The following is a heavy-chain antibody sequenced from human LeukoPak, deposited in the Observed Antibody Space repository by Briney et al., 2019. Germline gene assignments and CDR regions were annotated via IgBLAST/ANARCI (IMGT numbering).Heavy chain of an antibody. V-gene: IGHV1-8*01. CDR3: ARGRLTRRGYPRFDP. J-gene: IGHJ5*02. CDR1: GYTFTSYD. Sequence: GASVKVSCKASGYTFTSYDINWVRQATGQGLEWMGWMDPNSGNTGYAQKFQGRVTMTRNTSISTAYMELSSLRSEDTAVYYCARGRLTRRGYPRFDPWGQGTLVTVSS. CDR2: MDPNSGNT. D-gene: IGHD5-18*01.